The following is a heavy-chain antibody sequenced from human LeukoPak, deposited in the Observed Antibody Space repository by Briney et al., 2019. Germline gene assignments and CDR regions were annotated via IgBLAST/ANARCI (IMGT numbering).Heavy chain of an antibody. Sequence: SETLSLTCTVSSGSISSYSWSWIRQPPGKGLEWIGYIYYSGSTNYSPSLKSRVTISVDTSKNQFSLKLSSVTAADTAVYYCARHRDGYNLDYWGQGTLVTVSS. J-gene: IGHJ4*02. CDR3: ARHRDGYNLDY. CDR2: IYYSGST. D-gene: IGHD5-24*01. CDR1: SGSISSYS. V-gene: IGHV4-59*08.